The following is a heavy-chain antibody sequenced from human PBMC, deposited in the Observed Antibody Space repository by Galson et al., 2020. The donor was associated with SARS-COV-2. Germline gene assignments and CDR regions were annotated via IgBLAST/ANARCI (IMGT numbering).Heavy chain of an antibody. CDR3: ARRNYYHYYMDV. J-gene: IGHJ6*03. Sequence: GGSLRLSCAASGFTFDDYSMHWVRQVPGKGLEWVSLISWDGGTTYYADSVKGRFTISRDNSKNSLYLQMNSLRVEDTALYYCARRNYYHYYMDVWGKGTTVTVSS. CDR2: ISWDGGTT. CDR1: GFTFDDYS. V-gene: IGHV3-43D*04.